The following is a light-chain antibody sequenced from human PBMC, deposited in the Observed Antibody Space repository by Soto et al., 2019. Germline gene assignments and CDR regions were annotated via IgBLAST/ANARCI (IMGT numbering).Light chain of an antibody. J-gene: IGLJ1*01. CDR3: AAWYGGLNAYV. V-gene: IGLV1-44*01. CDR2: TDN. CDR1: SSNIGSNA. Sequence: QSVLTQPPSASGTPGQRVTISCSGSSSNIGSNAVNWYQQFPGTAPKLLIYTDNQRPSGVPDRFSGSKSGTSASLAISGHQSEDEADYFCAAWYGGLNAYVFGTGTKLTVL.